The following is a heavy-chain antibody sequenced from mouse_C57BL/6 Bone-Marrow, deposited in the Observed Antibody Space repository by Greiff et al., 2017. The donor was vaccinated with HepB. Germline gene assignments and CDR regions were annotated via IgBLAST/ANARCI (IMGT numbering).Heavy chain of an antibody. V-gene: IGHV1-7*01. CDR3: ARLGKFYYYGSSYDFDY. D-gene: IGHD1-1*01. Sequence: QVHVKQSGAELAKPGASVKLSCKASGYTFTSYWMHWVKQRPGQGLEWIGYINPSSGYTKYNQKFKDKATLTADKSSSTAYMQLSSLTYEDSAVYYCARLGKFYYYGSSYDFDYWGQGTTLTVSS. J-gene: IGHJ2*01. CDR2: INPSSGYT. CDR1: GYTFTSYW.